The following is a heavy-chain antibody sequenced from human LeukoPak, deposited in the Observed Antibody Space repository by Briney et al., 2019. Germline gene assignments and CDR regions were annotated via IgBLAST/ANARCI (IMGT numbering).Heavy chain of an antibody. D-gene: IGHD6-19*01. CDR1: GYTFTGYY. CDR2: INPNSGGT. Sequence: ASVKVSCKASGYTFTGYYMHWVRRVPGQGLEWMGWINPNSGGTNYAQKFQGRVTMTRDTSISTAYMELSRLRSDDTAVYYCARIAVALNDAFDIWGQGTMVTVSS. J-gene: IGHJ3*02. V-gene: IGHV1-2*02. CDR3: ARIAVALNDAFDI.